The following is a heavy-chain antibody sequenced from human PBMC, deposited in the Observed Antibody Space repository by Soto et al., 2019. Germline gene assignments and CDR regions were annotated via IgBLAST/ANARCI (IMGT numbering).Heavy chain of an antibody. CDR2: ISGSGGST. V-gene: IGHV3-23*01. J-gene: IGHJ4*02. CDR1: GFTFSSYA. CDR3: AKESDILTFFDY. D-gene: IGHD3-9*01. Sequence: GSQRLSCAASGFTFSSYAMRWVRQAPGKGLEWVSAISGSGGSTYYADSVKGRFTISRDNSKNTLYLQMNSLRAEDTAVYYCAKESDILTFFDYWGQGTLVTVSS.